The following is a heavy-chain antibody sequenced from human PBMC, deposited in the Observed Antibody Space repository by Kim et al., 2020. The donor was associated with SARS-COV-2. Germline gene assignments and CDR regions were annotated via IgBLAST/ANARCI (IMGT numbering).Heavy chain of an antibody. CDR1: GFIFSNYE. V-gene: IGHV3-48*03. Sequence: GGSLSLSCAASGFIFSNYEMNWVRQAPGKGLEWVSYISSHGTTIYHADSVKGRFTISRDNAKNSLFLLLDSLRAEDTALYYCARFWDYGAPVGLDYWGLG. CDR3: ARFWDYGAPVGLDY. CDR2: ISSHGTTI. J-gene: IGHJ4*01. D-gene: IGHD4-17*01.